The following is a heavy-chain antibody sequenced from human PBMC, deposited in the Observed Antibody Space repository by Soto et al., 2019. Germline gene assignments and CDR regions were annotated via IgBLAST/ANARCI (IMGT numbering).Heavy chain of an antibody. CDR1: GYSISSGYY. V-gene: IGHV4-38-2*01. J-gene: IGHJ4*02. CDR3: ASDTLIKFGGVLVS. CDR2: IYHSGST. Sequence: SETLSLTCAVSGYSISSGYYWGWIRQPPGKGLEWIGSIYHSGSTYYNPSLKSRVTISVDTSKNQFSLKLSSVTAADTAVYYCASDTLIKFGGVLVSWGQGTLVTVSS. D-gene: IGHD3-16*02.